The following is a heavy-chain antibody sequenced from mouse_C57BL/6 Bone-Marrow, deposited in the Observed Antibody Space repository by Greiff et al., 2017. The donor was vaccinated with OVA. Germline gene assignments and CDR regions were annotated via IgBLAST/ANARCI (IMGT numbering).Heavy chain of an antibody. Sequence: EVQLVESGGDLVKPGGSLKLSCAASGFTFSSYGMSWVRQTPDKRLEWVATISSGGSYTYYPDSVKGRFTISRDNAKNTLYLQMSSLKSEDTAKYYCARHERSGYPFAYWGQGTLVTVSA. J-gene: IGHJ3*01. V-gene: IGHV5-6*01. CDR1: GFTFSSYG. CDR3: ARHERSGYPFAY. CDR2: ISSGGSYT. D-gene: IGHD2-2*01.